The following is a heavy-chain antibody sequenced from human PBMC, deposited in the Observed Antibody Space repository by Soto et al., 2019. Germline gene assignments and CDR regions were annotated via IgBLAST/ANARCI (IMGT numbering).Heavy chain of an antibody. D-gene: IGHD3-9*01. V-gene: IGHV1-69*04. J-gene: IGHJ5*02. CDR2: IIPILGIA. CDR3: ARGTYDILTEYGFDP. Sequence: QGLEWMGRIIPILGIANYAQKFQGRVTITADKSTSTAYMELSSLRSEDTAVYYCARGTYDILTEYGFDPRRQGTLVTVSS.